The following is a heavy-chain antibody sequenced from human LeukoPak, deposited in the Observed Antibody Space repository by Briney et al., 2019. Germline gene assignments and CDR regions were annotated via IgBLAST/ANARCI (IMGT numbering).Heavy chain of an antibody. J-gene: IGHJ4*02. CDR1: GFTFSTFS. CDR2: IGSSSSSI. Sequence: NPGGSLRLSCAASGFTFSTFSMNWVRQAPGKGLEWVSSIGSSSSSIYYADSVKGRFTISRDNAKNSLYLQMNSPRAEDTAVYYCARESGDRSGYYYEGFDYWGQGTLVTVSS. CDR3: ARESGDRSGYYYEGFDY. D-gene: IGHD3-22*01. V-gene: IGHV3-21*01.